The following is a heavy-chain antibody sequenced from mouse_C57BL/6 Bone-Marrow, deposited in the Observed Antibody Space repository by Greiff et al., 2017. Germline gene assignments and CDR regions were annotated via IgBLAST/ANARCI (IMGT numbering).Heavy chain of an antibody. Sequence: VQLQQPGAELVKPGASVKMSCTASGYTFTGYWMPWVKQRPEQGLEWIGDIYPGGGCTNYNEKFKSKATLTADTSSSTAYMQLSSLTSEDTAVYYGASVGGFDYWGQGTTLTVSS. CDR2: IYPGGGCT. V-gene: IGHV1-55*01. CDR3: ASVGGFDY. CDR1: GYTFTGYW. J-gene: IGHJ2*01.